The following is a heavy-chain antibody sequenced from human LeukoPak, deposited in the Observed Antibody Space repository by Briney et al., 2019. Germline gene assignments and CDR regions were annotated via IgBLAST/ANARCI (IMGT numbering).Heavy chain of an antibody. CDR3: ARHISGVAWFDP. Sequence: SETLSLTCTVSGGSISSGDYYWSWIRQPRGKGLEWIGYMHYSGNTYYNPSLKSRITISVDTSNNQFSLKLSSVTAADTAVYYCARHISGVAWFDPWGQGILVTVSS. V-gene: IGHV4-30-4*08. CDR2: MHYSGNT. J-gene: IGHJ5*02. CDR1: GGSISSGDYY. D-gene: IGHD2-8*01.